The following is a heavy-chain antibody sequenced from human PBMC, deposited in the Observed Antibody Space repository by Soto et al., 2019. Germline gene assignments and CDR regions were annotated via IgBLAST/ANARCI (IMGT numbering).Heavy chain of an antibody. Sequence: ASVKVSCKASGYTFTSYAMHWVRQAPGQRLEWMGWISAGNGNTKYSQKFQGRVTITRDTSASTSYMELSSLRSEDTAVYYCARDVSRVRPYYFDYWGQGTLVTVSS. D-gene: IGHD3-3*02. CDR2: ISAGNGNT. CDR1: GYTFTSYA. V-gene: IGHV1-3*01. CDR3: ARDVSRVRPYYFDY. J-gene: IGHJ4*02.